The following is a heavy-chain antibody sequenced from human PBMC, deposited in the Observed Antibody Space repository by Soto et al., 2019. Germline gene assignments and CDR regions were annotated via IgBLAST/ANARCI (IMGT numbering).Heavy chain of an antibody. CDR1: GYTFTSYG. Sequence: ASVKVSCKASGYTFTSYGISWLLQAPGQGLEWMGWISAYNGNTNYAQKLQGRVTMTTDTSTSTAYMELRSLRSDDTAVYYCARRLTVSKHDYGDYYYYMDVWGKGTTVTVSS. D-gene: IGHD4-17*01. V-gene: IGHV1-18*01. CDR2: ISAYNGNT. J-gene: IGHJ6*03. CDR3: ARRLTVSKHDYGDYYYYMDV.